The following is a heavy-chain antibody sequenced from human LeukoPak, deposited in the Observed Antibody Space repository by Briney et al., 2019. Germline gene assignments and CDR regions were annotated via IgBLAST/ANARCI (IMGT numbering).Heavy chain of an antibody. J-gene: IGHJ3*02. D-gene: IGHD3-22*01. CDR1: GFTFSSYG. V-gene: IGHV3-30*18. CDR3: ANLNHYDSSGYYDAFDI. CDR2: ISYDGSNK. Sequence: QPGRSLRLSCAASGFTFSSYGMHWVRQAPGKGLEWVAVISYDGSNKYYADSVKGRFTISRDNSKNTLYLQMNSLRAEDTAVYYCANLNHYDSSGYYDAFDIWGQGTMVTVSS.